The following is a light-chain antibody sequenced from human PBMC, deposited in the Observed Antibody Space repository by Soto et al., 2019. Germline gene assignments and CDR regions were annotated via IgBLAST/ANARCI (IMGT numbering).Light chain of an antibody. CDR3: HQYNGWPRT. J-gene: IGKJ1*01. Sequence: DIQMTQSPSTLSASVGARVPITCRASQDIGTWLAWYQQKPEKAPNVLIYRASHLQSGVPSRFRGSGSGTEGTITITSLQSEDCEVYYCHQYNGWPRTFGQGTKVDIK. CDR1: QDIGTW. V-gene: IGKV1-5*03. CDR2: RAS.